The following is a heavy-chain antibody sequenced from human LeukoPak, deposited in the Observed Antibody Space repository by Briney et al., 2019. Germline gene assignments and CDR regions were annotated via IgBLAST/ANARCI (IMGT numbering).Heavy chain of an antibody. CDR2: ITSSGTSM. J-gene: IGHJ4*02. D-gene: IGHD3-22*01. Sequence: GGSLRLSCVASGFAFNTYEMKWVRQAPGKGLEWVSHITSSGTSMVYADSVKGRFTISRDNAKNSLYLQLRSLRVEDTAVYYCARDHNYTHSNGILGDHWGQGTLVTVSS. CDR1: GFAFNTYE. V-gene: IGHV3-48*03. CDR3: ARDHNYTHSNGILGDH.